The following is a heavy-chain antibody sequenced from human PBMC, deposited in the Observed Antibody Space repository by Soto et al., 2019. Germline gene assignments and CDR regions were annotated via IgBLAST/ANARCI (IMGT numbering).Heavy chain of an antibody. V-gene: IGHV2-5*01. CDR3: AHRRFAKYSSLPADFDY. D-gene: IGHD6-6*01. Sequence: QITLKESGPALVKPTQTLTLPCTFSGFSLNSSGVGVGWIRQPPGKALEWLALIYWNDEMHYSPSLKSRLTITEDASKHQVVLTVTNMDPVDTATYYCAHRRFAKYSSLPADFDYWGQGILVTVSS. J-gene: IGHJ4*02. CDR1: GFSLNSSGVG. CDR2: IYWNDEM.